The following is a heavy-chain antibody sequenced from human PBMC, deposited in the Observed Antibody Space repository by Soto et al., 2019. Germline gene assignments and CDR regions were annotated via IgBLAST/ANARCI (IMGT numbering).Heavy chain of an antibody. D-gene: IGHD3-3*01. V-gene: IGHV3-21*01. CDR3: ARDNDFWSGHRHYYMDV. Sequence: WGCLRLSCASSGLTFSSYSMNWVRQAPGKGLEWVSSISSSSSYIYYADSVKGRFTISRDNAKNSLYLQMNSLRAEDTAVYYCARDNDFWSGHRHYYMDVWGKGTTVTVSS. CDR1: GLTFSSYS. CDR2: ISSSSSYI. J-gene: IGHJ6*03.